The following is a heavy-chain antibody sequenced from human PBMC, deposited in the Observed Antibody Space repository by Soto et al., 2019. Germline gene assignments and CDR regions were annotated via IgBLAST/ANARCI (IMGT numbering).Heavy chain of an antibody. D-gene: IGHD3-3*01. CDR2: ISSSSSYI. Sequence: GGCMRLSCAASGFTFSSYSMNWVRQAPGKGLEWVSSISSSSSYIYYADSVKGRFTISRDNAKNSLYLQMNSLRAEDTAVYYCSIRGPTTFGQVGRFGYWGQGTRVTVSS. V-gene: IGHV3-21*01. CDR3: SIRGPTTFGQVGRFGY. J-gene: IGHJ4*02. CDR1: GFTFSSYS.